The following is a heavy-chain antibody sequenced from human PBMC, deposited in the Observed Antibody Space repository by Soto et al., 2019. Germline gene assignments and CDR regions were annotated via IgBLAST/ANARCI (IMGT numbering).Heavy chain of an antibody. D-gene: IGHD6-19*01. CDR3: ARDQAGYYFDY. J-gene: IGHJ4*02. CDR1: NGSIFNYY. V-gene: IGHV4-59*01. CDR2: IYYSGTT. Sequence: PSETLSLTCTVSNGSIFNYYWSWIRQSPGKGLEWIGYIYYSGTTNYNPSLKSRVTMSVDTSKNQFSLTLSSVTAADSAVYFCARDQAGYYFDYWGQGTVVTVSS.